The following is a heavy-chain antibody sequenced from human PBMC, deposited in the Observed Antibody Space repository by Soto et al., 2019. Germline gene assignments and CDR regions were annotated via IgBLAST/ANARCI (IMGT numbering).Heavy chain of an antibody. J-gene: IGHJ4*02. D-gene: IGHD1-26*01. CDR2: IYPGDSDT. V-gene: IGHV5-51*01. Sequence: GESVKISFKGSGYSFASHWVAWVRQMPEKGLEWIGTIYPGDSDTKYSSAFRGHVTISADTSVSTAYLQWRSLEATDSAIYYCARYSGSYWHYLDFWGQGTLVTVYS. CDR3: ARYSGSYWHYLDF. CDR1: GYSFASHW.